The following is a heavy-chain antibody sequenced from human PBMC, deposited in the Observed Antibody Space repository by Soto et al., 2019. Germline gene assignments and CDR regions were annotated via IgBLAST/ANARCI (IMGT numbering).Heavy chain of an antibody. V-gene: IGHV4-34*01. Sequence: PSETLSLTCAVYGGSFSGYCWSWIRQPPGKGLEWIGEINHSGSTNYNPSLKSRVTISVDTSKNQFSLKLSSVTAADTAVYYCARGHVTDTILGARNYYYGMDVWGQGTTVTVSS. CDR1: GGSFSGYC. D-gene: IGHD2-21*02. CDR3: ARGHVTDTILGARNYYYGMDV. J-gene: IGHJ6*02. CDR2: INHSGST.